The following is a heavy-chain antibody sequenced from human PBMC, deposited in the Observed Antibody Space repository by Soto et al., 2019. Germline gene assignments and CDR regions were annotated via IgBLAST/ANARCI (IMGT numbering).Heavy chain of an antibody. V-gene: IGHV1-69*13. CDR3: ASVYGSGSYYFDY. J-gene: IGHJ4*02. D-gene: IGHD3-10*01. CDR2: IIPIFGTA. CDR1: GGTFSSYA. Sequence: SVKVSCKASGGTFSSYAISWVRQAPGQGLEWMGGIIPIFGTANYAQKFQGRVTITADESTSTAYMELSSLRSEDTAVYYCASVYGSGSYYFDYWGQGTLVTVSS.